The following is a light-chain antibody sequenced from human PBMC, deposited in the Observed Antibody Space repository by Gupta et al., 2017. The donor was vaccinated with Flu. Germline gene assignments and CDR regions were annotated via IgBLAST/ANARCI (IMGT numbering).Light chain of an antibody. J-gene: IGKJ3*01. CDR2: GAS. V-gene: IGKV1-27*01. Sequence: DIQMTQSPSSLSASVGDRLTITCRASQGISNYLAWYQQKPGKAPKLLIYGASTLQSGVPSSFSGSGSGTXFTLTIXSRQPEDVATYYCQKDNSAPLLFGXGTKVDIK. CDR1: QGISNY. CDR3: QKDNSAPLL.